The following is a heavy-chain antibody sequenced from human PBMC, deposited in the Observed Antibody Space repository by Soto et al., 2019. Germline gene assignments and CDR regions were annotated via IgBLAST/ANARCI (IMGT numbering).Heavy chain of an antibody. Sequence: QLVESGGGLVQPGGSLRLSCAASGFTLSSYWMSWVRQAPGKGLEWVANINLDGSEKNYVDSVRGRFTISRDDAKKLVYLQMNSLRAEDTAVYYCARDNYNLWGCHYGMDVWGQGTTVTVSS. D-gene: IGHD3-3*01. CDR2: INLDGSEK. CDR3: ARDNYNLWGCHYGMDV. CDR1: GFTLSSYW. V-gene: IGHV3-7*03. J-gene: IGHJ6*02.